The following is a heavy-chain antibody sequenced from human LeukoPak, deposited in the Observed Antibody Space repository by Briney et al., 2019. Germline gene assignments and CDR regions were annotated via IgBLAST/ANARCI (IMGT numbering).Heavy chain of an antibody. D-gene: IGHD3-10*01. CDR2: INPNSGGT. J-gene: IGHJ3*02. CDR1: GYSFTNYA. V-gene: IGHV1-2*02. CDR3: ARNIWFGESADAFDI. Sequence: ASVKVSCKASGYSFTNYAMNWVRQAPGQGPEWMGWINPNSGGTNYAQKFQGRVTMTRDKSIRTAYMELSRLTSDDTAVYYCARNIWFGESADAFDIWGQGTMVTVSS.